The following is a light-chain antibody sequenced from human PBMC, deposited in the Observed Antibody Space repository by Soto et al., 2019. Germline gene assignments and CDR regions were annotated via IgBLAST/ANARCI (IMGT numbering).Light chain of an antibody. Sequence: SALTQPASVSGSPGQSITISCTGTSSDVGGYNYVSWYQQHPGKAPKLMIYDVSNRPSGVSNRFSGPKSGNTASLTISGLQAEDEADYYCSSYTSSSTLVVFGGGTKVTVL. CDR1: SSDVGGYNY. CDR3: SSYTSSSTLVV. CDR2: DVS. J-gene: IGLJ2*01. V-gene: IGLV2-14*01.